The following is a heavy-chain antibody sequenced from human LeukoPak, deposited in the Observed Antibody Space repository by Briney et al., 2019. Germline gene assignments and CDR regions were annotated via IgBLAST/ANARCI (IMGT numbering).Heavy chain of an antibody. CDR3: AKEGDSRGLTHFDY. J-gene: IGHJ4*02. CDR1: GFTFDDYA. Sequence: GRSLRLSCAASGFTFDDYAMHWVRQAPGKGLEWVSGISWNSGSIGYADSVKGRFTISRDNAKNSLYLQMNSLRAEDTALYYCAKEGDSRGLTHFDYWGQGTLVTVSS. D-gene: IGHD1-20*01. CDR2: ISWNSGSI. V-gene: IGHV3-9*01.